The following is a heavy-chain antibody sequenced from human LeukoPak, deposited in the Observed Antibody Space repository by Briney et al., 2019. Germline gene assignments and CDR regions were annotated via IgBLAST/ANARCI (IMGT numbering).Heavy chain of an antibody. CDR1: GFTFSSYA. D-gene: IGHD4-11*01. V-gene: IGHV3-23*01. CDR3: ARAHPGDYSDFQFDY. J-gene: IGHJ4*02. CDR2: ISGSGGTT. Sequence: GGSLRLSCAASGFTFSSYAMSWVRQAPGKGLEWVSVISGSGGTTFYTDSVKGRFTISRDNAKNSLYLQMNSLRAEDTAVYYCARAHPGDYSDFQFDYWGQGTLVTVSS.